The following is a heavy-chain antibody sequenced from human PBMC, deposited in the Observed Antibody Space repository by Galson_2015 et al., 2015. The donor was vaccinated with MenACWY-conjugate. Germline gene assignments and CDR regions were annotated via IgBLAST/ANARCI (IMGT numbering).Heavy chain of an antibody. CDR3: ARESSYCAGDTCGYF. Sequence: ETLSLTCTASGAPITSSDYFGSWIRQSPGKGLEWIGTVFYNGTTYYNPSLKSRVTISVDTSKHQISLNLHSATSADTAVYYCARESSYCAGDTCGYFWGQGALVTVSS. CDR1: GAPITSSDYF. D-gene: IGHD2-21*01. V-gene: IGHV4-39*07. CDR2: VFYNGTT. J-gene: IGHJ4*02.